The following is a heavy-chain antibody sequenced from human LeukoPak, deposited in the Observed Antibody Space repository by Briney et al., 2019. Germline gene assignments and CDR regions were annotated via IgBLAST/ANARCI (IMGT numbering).Heavy chain of an antibody. J-gene: IGHJ5*02. CDR1: GGSFSGFY. Sequence: PSETLSLTCAVYGGSFSGFYWSWIRQPPGKGLEWIGEIHHSGITNYNPSLKRRVTISVDTSKNQFSLKMNFVTAADTAVYFCARDESWGQGTLVTVSS. V-gene: IGHV4-34*01. CDR3: ARDES. CDR2: IHHSGIT.